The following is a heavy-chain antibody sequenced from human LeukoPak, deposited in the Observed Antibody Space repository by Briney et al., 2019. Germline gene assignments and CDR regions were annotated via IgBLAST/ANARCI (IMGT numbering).Heavy chain of an antibody. CDR2: ISYDGSNK. J-gene: IGHJ4*02. Sequence: PGGSLRLSCAASGFTFSSYGMHWVRQAPGKGLEWVAVISYDGSNKYYADSVEGRFTISRDNSKNTLYLQMNSLRAEDTAVYYCANGLSVNYYDSSGHSSGYFDYWGQGTLVTVSS. D-gene: IGHD3-22*01. CDR1: GFTFSSYG. CDR3: ANGLSVNYYDSSGHSSGYFDY. V-gene: IGHV3-30*18.